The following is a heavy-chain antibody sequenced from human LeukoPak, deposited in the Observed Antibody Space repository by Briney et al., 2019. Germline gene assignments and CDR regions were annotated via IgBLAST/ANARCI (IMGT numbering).Heavy chain of an antibody. V-gene: IGHV1-2*02. Sequence: ASVKVSCKASGYTFTGYYMHWVRQAPGQGLGWMGWINPNSGGTNYAQKFQGRVTMTRDTSISTAYMELSRLGSDDTAVYYCARGPDCSSTSCYYYYMDVWGKGTTVTVSS. CDR2: INPNSGGT. D-gene: IGHD2-2*01. CDR3: ARGPDCSSTSCYYYYMDV. J-gene: IGHJ6*03. CDR1: GYTFTGYY.